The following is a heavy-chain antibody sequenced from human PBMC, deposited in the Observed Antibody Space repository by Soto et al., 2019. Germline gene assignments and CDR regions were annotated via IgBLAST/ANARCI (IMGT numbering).Heavy chain of an antibody. V-gene: IGHV3-30*18. CDR1: EFTFSSYA. D-gene: IGHD2-8*01. Sequence: QVQLVESGGGVVQPGESLRLSCAASEFTFSSYAMHWVRQAPGKGLEWVAVVSNDGSNKYYADSVKGRFTISRDNSKNTLNLQMNSLRAEDTAVYYCAKDQRTNSRSYHALDVWGQGTTVTVSS. CDR3: AKDQRTNSRSYHALDV. CDR2: VSNDGSNK. J-gene: IGHJ6*02.